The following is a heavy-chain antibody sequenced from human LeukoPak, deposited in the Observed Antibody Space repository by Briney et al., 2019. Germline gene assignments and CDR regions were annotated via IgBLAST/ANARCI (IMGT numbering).Heavy chain of an antibody. CDR3: AREEQYNNFFDY. Sequence: ASVKVTCKASGYTLTDYYIHWVRQAPGQGLEWMGWINPHSGDTTYAQKVQGRVTMTSDTSISSAYMNLSRLNSDDTAVYFCAREEQYNNFFDYWGPGTLVTVSS. J-gene: IGHJ4*02. D-gene: IGHD1/OR15-1a*01. V-gene: IGHV1-2*02. CDR1: GYTLTDYY. CDR2: INPHSGDT.